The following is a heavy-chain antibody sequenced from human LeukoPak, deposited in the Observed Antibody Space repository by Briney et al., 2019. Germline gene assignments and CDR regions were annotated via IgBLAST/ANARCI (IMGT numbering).Heavy chain of an antibody. Sequence: PGGSLRLSCAASGFTFSSYWMHWVRQAPGKGLVWVSRINPDGSSTNYADFVKGRFTISRDNAKNTLYLQMNSLRAEDTAVYYCARDSGSYYFDYWGQGTLVTVSS. J-gene: IGHJ4*02. CDR3: ARDSGSYYFDY. V-gene: IGHV3-74*01. D-gene: IGHD1-26*01. CDR1: GFTFSSYW. CDR2: INPDGSST.